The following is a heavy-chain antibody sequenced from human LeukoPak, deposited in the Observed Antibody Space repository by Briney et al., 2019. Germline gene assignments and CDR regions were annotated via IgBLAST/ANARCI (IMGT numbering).Heavy chain of an antibody. Sequence: PGGSLRLSCAASGFTVSSNYMSWVRQAPGKGLEWVSVIYSGGSTYYADSVKGRFTISRDNSKNTLYLQMNSLRAEDTAVYYCARDQRVRATRYFQHWGQGTLVTVSS. CDR1: GFTVSSNY. J-gene: IGHJ1*01. D-gene: IGHD1-26*01. CDR2: IYSGGST. CDR3: ARDQRVRATRYFQH. V-gene: IGHV3-53*01.